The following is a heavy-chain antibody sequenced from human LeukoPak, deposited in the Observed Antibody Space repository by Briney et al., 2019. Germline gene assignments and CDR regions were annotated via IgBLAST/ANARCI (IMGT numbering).Heavy chain of an antibody. Sequence: PSETLSLTCTVSGGSISSYYWSWIRQPPGKGLEWIGEINHSGSTNYNPSLKSRVTISVDTSKNQFSLKLSSVTAADTAVYYCAGGIQLWLQDWGQGTLVTVSS. CDR2: INHSGST. V-gene: IGHV4-34*01. D-gene: IGHD5-18*01. CDR3: AGGIQLWLQD. J-gene: IGHJ4*02. CDR1: GGSISSYY.